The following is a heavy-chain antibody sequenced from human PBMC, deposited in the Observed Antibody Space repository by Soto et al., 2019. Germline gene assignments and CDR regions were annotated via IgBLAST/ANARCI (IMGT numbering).Heavy chain of an antibody. J-gene: IGHJ4*02. CDR2: IWYDGRNT. D-gene: IGHD3-22*01. Sequence: GGSLRLSCAASGFTFSSYGMHWVRQAPGRGLEWVAVIWYDGRNTYYADSVKGRFTISRDNSKNTLYLQMNSLRAEDTAVYYCARTAYYYDSSGYYFDCWGQGTLVTVSS. CDR1: GFTFSSYG. CDR3: ARTAYYYDSSGYYFDC. V-gene: IGHV3-33*01.